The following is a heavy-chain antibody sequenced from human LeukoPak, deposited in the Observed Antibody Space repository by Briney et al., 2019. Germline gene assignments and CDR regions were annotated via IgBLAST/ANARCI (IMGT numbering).Heavy chain of an antibody. V-gene: IGHV1-2*06. J-gene: IGHJ3*02. D-gene: IGHD6-19*01. CDR1: GYTFTGYY. CDR3: ARGPRLDSSGWYYGAFDI. CDR2: INPNSGGA. Sequence: GASVKVSCKASGYTFTGYYIHWVRQAPGQGLEWMGRINPNSGGADYAQKFQGRVSMTRVTSISTAYMELSSLRSDDTAVYYCARGPRLDSSGWYYGAFDIWGQGTMVTVS.